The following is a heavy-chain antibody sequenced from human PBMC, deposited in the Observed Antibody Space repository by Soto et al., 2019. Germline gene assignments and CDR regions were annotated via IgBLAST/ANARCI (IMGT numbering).Heavy chain of an antibody. CDR2: VHHSWGS. V-gene: IGHV4-59*08. D-gene: IGHD3-10*01. Sequence: QVQLQESGPGLVKPSETLSLSCTVSGGSISSYYWSWFRQSPGKRMEWIGYVHHSWGSSYNPSLPSRAAISLDASKRQFSLQVTAVTATDTAVYYCARQGFGPLHGLVDVWGQGTTVTVSS. CDR1: GGSISSYY. CDR3: ARQGFGPLHGLVDV. J-gene: IGHJ6*02.